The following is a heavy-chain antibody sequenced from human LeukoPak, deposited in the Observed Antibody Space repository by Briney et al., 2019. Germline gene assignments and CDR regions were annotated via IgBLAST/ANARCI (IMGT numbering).Heavy chain of an antibody. CDR1: GFTFSTYG. D-gene: IGHD2-15*01. V-gene: IGHV3-48*01. Sequence: GGSLRLSCAASGFTFSTYGMSWVRRAPGKGLEWVSYISSSTTTIQYADSVKGRFTISRDNAKNSVFLHMNSLRVEDTAVYYCARDGVALHWGQGTLVTVSS. CDR2: ISSSTTTI. CDR3: ARDGVALH. J-gene: IGHJ4*02.